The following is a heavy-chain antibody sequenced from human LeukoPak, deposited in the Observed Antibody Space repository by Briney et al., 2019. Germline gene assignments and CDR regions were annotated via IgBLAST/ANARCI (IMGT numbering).Heavy chain of an antibody. CDR1: GGTFSSYA. D-gene: IGHD2-21*01. CDR2: IIPIFGTA. J-gene: IGHJ3*02. V-gene: IGHV1-69*01. Sequence: SVKVSCKASGGTFSSYAISWVRQAPGQGLEWMGGIIPIFGTANYAQKFQGRVAITADESTSTAYRELSSLRSEDTAVYYCARGLYCGGDCYSDDAFDIWGQGTMVTVSS. CDR3: ARGLYCGGDCYSDDAFDI.